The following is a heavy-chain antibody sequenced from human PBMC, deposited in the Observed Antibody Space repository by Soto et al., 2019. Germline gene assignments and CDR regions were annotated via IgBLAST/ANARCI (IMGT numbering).Heavy chain of an antibody. V-gene: IGHV3-23*01. Sequence: HLGGSLRLSCAASGFICSSYDMSWVRQAPGKGLEWVSTILVDGRTFYVDSVKGRFTISRDNSKNTVYLQMNSLTAGDTALYYCAKATATGGGAFDICGQGTMVTVSS. D-gene: IGHD2-8*02. CDR3: AKATATGGGAFDI. J-gene: IGHJ3*02. CDR1: GFICSSYD. CDR2: ILVDGRT.